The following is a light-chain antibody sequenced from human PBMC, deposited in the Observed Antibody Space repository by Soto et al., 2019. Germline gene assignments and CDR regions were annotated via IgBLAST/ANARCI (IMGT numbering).Light chain of an antibody. CDR3: QQYGSSPPT. J-gene: IGKJ1*01. CDR1: QSVSSSY. V-gene: IGKV3-20*01. Sequence: EIELTQSPGTLSLSPGERATLSCRASQSVSSSYLAWYQQKPGQAPRLLIYGASGRATGIPDRFSGSGSGTDFTLTISRLEPEDVALYYCQQYGSSPPTFGRGTKVDNK. CDR2: GAS.